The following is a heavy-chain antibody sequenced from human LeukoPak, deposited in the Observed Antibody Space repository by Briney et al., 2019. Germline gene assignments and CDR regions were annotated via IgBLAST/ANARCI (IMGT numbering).Heavy chain of an antibody. Sequence: SETLSLTCTVSGGSISSHYWSWIRQPPGKGLEWIGYVFHSGSTNYNPSLKSRVTISVDTSKNQFSMKLSSVTAADTAVYYCARDERYCSGGDCYWGGWFDPWGQGTLVTVSS. CDR3: ARDERYCSGGDCYWGGWFDP. D-gene: IGHD2-15*01. CDR2: VFHSGST. CDR1: GGSISSHY. J-gene: IGHJ5*02. V-gene: IGHV4-59*11.